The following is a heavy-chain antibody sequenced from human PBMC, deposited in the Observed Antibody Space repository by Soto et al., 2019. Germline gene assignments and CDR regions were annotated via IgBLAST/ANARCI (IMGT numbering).Heavy chain of an antibody. Sequence: ESVGGVVQPGRSLRLSCAASGFTFSSYAMHWVRQAPGKGLEWVAVISYDGSNKYYADSVKGRFTISRDNSKHTLYLQMNSLRTEDTAVYYCARGGGYDYSDSDYWGQGTLVTVSS. CDR3: ARGGGYDYSDSDY. D-gene: IGHD5-12*01. CDR1: GFTFSSYA. J-gene: IGHJ4*02. V-gene: IGHV3-30-3*01. CDR2: ISYDGSNK.